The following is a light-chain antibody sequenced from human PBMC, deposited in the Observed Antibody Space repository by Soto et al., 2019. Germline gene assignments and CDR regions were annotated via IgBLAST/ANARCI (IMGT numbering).Light chain of an antibody. CDR3: HQYGSSPFT. CDR1: QRVSTSY. Sequence: EIVLMQSPGTLSLSPGERATLSCRASQRVSTSYLAWYQQKPGQAPRLLIYATSNRATGIPDRFSGSGSGTDFSLTISRLEPEDFAVYYCHQYGSSPFTFGGGTKVDIK. CDR2: ATS. V-gene: IGKV3-20*01. J-gene: IGKJ4*01.